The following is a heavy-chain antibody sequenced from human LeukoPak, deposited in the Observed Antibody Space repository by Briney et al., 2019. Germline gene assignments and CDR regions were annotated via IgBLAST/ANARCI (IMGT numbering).Heavy chain of an antibody. V-gene: IGHV1-2*02. Sequence: ASVKVSCKASGYTFTGYYMHWVRQAPGQGLEWMGWINPNSGGTNYAQKFLGRVTMTRDTSITTAYMELSRLRSDDTAVYYCARSGFGSGISFDLWGQGTLVTVSS. CDR2: INPNSGGT. CDR3: ARSGFGSGISFDL. D-gene: IGHD3-10*01. J-gene: IGHJ5*02. CDR1: GYTFTGYY.